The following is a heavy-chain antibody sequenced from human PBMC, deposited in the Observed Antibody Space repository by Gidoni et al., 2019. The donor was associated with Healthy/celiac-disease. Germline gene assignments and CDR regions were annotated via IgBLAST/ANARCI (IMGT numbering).Heavy chain of an antibody. CDR2: IYTSGST. J-gene: IGHJ4*02. Sequence: QVQLQESGPGLVKPSQTLSLTGTVSGGSISSGSYYWSWIRQPAGKGLEWIGRIYTSGSTNYNPSLKSRVTISVDTSKNQFSLKLSSVTAADTAVYYCARGSGWYGVDYWGQGTLVTVSS. D-gene: IGHD6-19*01. V-gene: IGHV4-61*02. CDR3: ARGSGWYGVDY. CDR1: GGSISSGSYY.